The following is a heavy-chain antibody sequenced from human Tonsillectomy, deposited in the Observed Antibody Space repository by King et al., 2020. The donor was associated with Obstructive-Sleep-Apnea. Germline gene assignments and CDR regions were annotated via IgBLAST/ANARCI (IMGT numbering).Heavy chain of an antibody. J-gene: IGHJ4*02. CDR2: IYFSGST. CDR1: GGSISRYY. D-gene: IGHD3-22*01. V-gene: IGHV4-59*01. Sequence: VQLQESGPGLVKPSETLSLTCTVSGGSISRYYWSWIRQPPGKGLEWLGYIYFSGSTNYNPSLKSRVTISIDTSKNQFSLKLSSVTAADTAVYYCARGYYYDSSSYYYPWYFDYWGQGTLVTVSS. CDR3: ARGYYYDSSSYYYPWYFDY.